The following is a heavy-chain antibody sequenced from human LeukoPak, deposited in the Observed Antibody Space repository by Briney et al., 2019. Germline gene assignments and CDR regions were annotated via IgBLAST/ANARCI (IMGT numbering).Heavy chain of an antibody. CDR1: GFTFSSYW. Sequence: GGSLRLSCAASGFTFSSYWMHWVRHAPGKGLVWVSRINSDGSSTNYADSVRGRFTISRDNAKNTLYLQMNSLRVVDTAVYYCARSYDNVWGSYRYWGQGTLVTVSS. CDR2: INSDGSST. CDR3: ARSYDNVWGSYRY. V-gene: IGHV3-74*01. D-gene: IGHD3-16*02. J-gene: IGHJ4*02.